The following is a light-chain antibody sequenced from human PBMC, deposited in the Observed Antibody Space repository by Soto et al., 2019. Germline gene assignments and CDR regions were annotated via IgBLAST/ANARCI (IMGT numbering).Light chain of an antibody. CDR2: EAS. Sequence: DIQMTQSPSSLSASVGDRVTISCRASQTGNSYLNWYQQKSGKAPKVLIYEASTLKSGVPSRFSGSGYGTDFTLTISSLQPEDFATYYCQQSYGTPYTFGPGTKLEIK. V-gene: IGKV1-39*01. CDR3: QQSYGTPYT. J-gene: IGKJ2*01. CDR1: QTGNSY.